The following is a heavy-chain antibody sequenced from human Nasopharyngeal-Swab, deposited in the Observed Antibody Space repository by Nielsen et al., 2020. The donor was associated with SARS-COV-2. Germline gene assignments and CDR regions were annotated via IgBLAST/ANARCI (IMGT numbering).Heavy chain of an antibody. J-gene: IGHJ4*02. CDR2: INPSGGST. Sequence: WVRQAPGQGLEWMGIINPSGGSTSYAQKFQGRVTMTRDTSTSTVYMELSSLRSEDTAVYYCARVEAWLPLDYWGQGTLVTVSS. D-gene: IGHD3-22*01. V-gene: IGHV1-46*01. CDR3: ARVEAWLPLDY.